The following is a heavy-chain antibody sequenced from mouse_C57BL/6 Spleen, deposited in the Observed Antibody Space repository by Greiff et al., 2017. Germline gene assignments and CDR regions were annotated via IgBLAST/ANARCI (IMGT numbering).Heavy chain of an antibody. J-gene: IGHJ4*01. Sequence: VQLQQSGAELARPGASVKLSCKASGYTFTSSGISWVKQRTGQGLEWIGEIYPRSGNTYYTEKFKGKATLTADKSSSTAYMELRSLTSEDSAVYFCARGDGMDDWGQGTSVTVSS. V-gene: IGHV1-81*01. CDR1: GYTFTSSG. CDR2: IYPRSGNT. CDR3: ARGDGMDD.